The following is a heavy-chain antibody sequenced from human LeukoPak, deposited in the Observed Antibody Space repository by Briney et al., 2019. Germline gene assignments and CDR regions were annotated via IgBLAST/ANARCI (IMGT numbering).Heavy chain of an antibody. CDR1: GGSISSGSYY. Sequence: TLSLTCTVSGGSISSGSYYWSWIRQPAGKGLEWIGRIYTSGSTNYNPSLKSRVTISVDTSKNQFSLKLSSVTAADTAVYYCARDAYSGSYNWFDPWGQGTLVTVSS. V-gene: IGHV4-61*02. J-gene: IGHJ5*02. CDR3: ARDAYSGSYNWFDP. CDR2: IYTSGST. D-gene: IGHD1-26*01.